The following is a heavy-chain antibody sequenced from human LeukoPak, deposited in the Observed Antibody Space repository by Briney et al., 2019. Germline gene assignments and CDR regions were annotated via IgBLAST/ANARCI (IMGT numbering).Heavy chain of an antibody. CDR3: ARTGTGDPFDY. CDR2: IYHNGAT. D-gene: IGHD7-27*01. Sequence: SETRSLTCTVSGGSISTRHWWSWVRQSPGKGLEWIGEIYHNGATNYNSSLKSRVTISVDTSKNQFSLKVASVTAADTAVYFCARTGTGDPFDYWGQGTLVSVSS. V-gene: IGHV4-4*02. CDR1: GGSISTRHW. J-gene: IGHJ4*02.